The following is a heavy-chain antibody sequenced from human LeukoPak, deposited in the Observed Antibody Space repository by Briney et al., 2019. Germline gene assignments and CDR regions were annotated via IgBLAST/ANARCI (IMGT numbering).Heavy chain of an antibody. CDR3: VRWELESSGFDY. Sequence: ASVKVSCKASGYTFTRYYMHWVRQAPGQGLEWMGIINPNGGSTNYAQSFQGRVTMTRDTSTSTVYMELSSLGSEDTAVYYCVRWELESSGFDYWVHGTLVTVSS. CDR1: GYTFTRYY. CDR2: INPNGGST. J-gene: IGHJ4*01. D-gene: IGHD1-26*01. V-gene: IGHV1-46*01.